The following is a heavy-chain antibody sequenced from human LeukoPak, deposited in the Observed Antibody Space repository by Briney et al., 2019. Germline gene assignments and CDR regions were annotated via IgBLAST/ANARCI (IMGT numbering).Heavy chain of an antibody. D-gene: IGHD3-10*01. CDR2: IYPGDSDT. J-gene: IGHJ6*03. CDR3: ARQGQLLWFGELYYYMDV. CDR1: GYSFTSYW. Sequence: GESLKISCKGSGYSFTSYWIGWVRQMPGKGLEWMGIIYPGDSDTRYSPSFQGQVTISADKSISTSYLQWSSLKASDTAMYYCARQGQLLWFGELYYYMDVWGKGTTVTVS. V-gene: IGHV5-51*01.